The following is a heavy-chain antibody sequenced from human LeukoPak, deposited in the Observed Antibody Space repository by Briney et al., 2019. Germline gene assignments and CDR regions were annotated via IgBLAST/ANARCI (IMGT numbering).Heavy chain of an antibody. CDR2: IYYSGST. CDR1: GGSISSSGYY. CDR3: ARDSAAGTTAFDY. J-gene: IGHJ4*02. V-gene: IGHV4-31*03. D-gene: IGHD6-13*01. Sequence: SETLSLTCTVSGGSISSSGYYWSWIRQHPGKGLEWIGYIYYSGSTYYNPSLKSRVTISVDTSKNQFSLKLSSVTAADTAVYYCARDSAAGTTAFDYWGQGTLVTVSS.